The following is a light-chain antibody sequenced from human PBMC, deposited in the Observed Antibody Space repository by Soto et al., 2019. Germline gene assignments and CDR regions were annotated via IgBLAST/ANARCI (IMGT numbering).Light chain of an antibody. CDR2: LDSDGSH. J-gene: IGLJ3*02. CDR1: SGHSTYA. Sequence: QSVLTQSPSASASLGASVKLTCTLSSGHSTYAIAWHQQQPEKGPRYLMKLDSDGSHSKGDGIPDRFSGSSSGAERYLTISCLQSEDEAAYYCQTWATGPDWVFGGGTKLTVL. V-gene: IGLV4-69*01. CDR3: QTWATGPDWV.